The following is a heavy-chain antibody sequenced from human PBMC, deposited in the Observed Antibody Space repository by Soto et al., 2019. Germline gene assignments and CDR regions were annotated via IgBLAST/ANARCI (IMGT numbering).Heavy chain of an antibody. Sequence: PSETLSLTCSVSGGSVTSDSYYWNWIRQPPGKGLEWIGYINDSGRTNYNTSLRTRVNILVDKSKNQFSLRLNSVTATDTAVYYCARARGYSGYDVXWGQGTLVTVSX. V-gene: IGHV4-61*01. J-gene: IGHJ4*02. CDR2: INDSGRT. CDR3: ARARGYSGYDVX. D-gene: IGHD5-12*01. CDR1: GGSVTSDSYY.